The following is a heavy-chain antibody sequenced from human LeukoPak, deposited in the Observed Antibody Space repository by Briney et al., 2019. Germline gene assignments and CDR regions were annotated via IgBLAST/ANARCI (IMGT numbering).Heavy chain of an antibody. V-gene: IGHV3-23*01. J-gene: IGHJ4*02. Sequence: GGSLRLSCAASGFTFSSYSISWVRQAPGKGLEWVSAISGSGGSTYYADSVKGRFTISRDNSKNTLYLQMNSLRAEDTAVYYCAKDPSNYDFWSGNFDYWGQGTLVTVSS. CDR3: AKDPSNYDFWSGNFDY. CDR2: ISGSGGST. D-gene: IGHD3-3*01. CDR1: GFTFSSYS.